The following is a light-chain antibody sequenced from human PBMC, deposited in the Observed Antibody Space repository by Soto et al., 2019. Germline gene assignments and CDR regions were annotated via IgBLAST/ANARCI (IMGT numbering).Light chain of an antibody. CDR1: SGAVTRGHF. J-gene: IGLJ3*02. CDR3: LLSYSGTNWV. CDR2: DTA. Sequence: QSAVTQEPSLTVSPGGTVTLTCGSSSGAVTRGHFPYWFQQKPGQAPMTLIYDTATKHSWTPARFSGSLLGGKAALTLAGAQTDDEADYYCLLSYSGTNWVFGGGTKVTVL. V-gene: IGLV7-46*01.